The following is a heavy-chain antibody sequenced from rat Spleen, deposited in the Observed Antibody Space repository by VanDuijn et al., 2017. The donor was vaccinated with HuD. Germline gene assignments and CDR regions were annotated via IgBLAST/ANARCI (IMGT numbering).Heavy chain of an antibody. J-gene: IGHJ2*01. D-gene: IGHD1-2*01. CDR2: INSAGTT. V-gene: IGHV3-3*01. Sequence: EVQLQESGPGLVKPSQSLSLTCSVTGYSITSIYWGWIRKFPGNKLEWMGYINSAGTTNYHPSLKSRISITRDTSKNQFFLQVNSVTTEDTATYYCASLYSSYSLYYFDYWGQGVMVTVSS. CDR1: GYSITSIY. CDR3: ASLYSSYSLYYFDY.